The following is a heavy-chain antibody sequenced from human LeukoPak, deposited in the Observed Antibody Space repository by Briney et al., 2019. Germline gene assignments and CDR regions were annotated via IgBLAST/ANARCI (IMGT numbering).Heavy chain of an antibody. CDR2: ISGSGGST. J-gene: IGHJ5*02. CDR1: GFTFSSYA. Sequence: GGSLRLSCAASGFTFSSYAMSWVRQAPGKGLEWVSAISGSGGSTYYADSVKGRFTISRDNSKNTLYLQMNSLRAEDTAVYYCAKDDYEEGDVNWFDPWGQGTLVTVSS. V-gene: IGHV3-23*01. D-gene: IGHD4-17*01. CDR3: AKDDYEEGDVNWFDP.